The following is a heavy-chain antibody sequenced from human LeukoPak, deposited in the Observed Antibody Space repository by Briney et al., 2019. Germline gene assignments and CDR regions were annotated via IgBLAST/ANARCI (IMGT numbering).Heavy chain of an antibody. D-gene: IGHD4-17*01. J-gene: IGHJ6*02. CDR3: AMSLGDYGYYYYGMDV. V-gene: IGHV3-23*01. CDR1: GFTFSSYA. CDR2: ISGSGGST. Sequence: PGGSLRLSCAASGFTFSSYAMSWVRQAPGKGLEWVSAISGSGGSTYYADSVKGRFTIFRHNSKNTLYLQMNSLRAEDTAVYYCAMSLGDYGYYYYGMDVWGQGTTVTVSS.